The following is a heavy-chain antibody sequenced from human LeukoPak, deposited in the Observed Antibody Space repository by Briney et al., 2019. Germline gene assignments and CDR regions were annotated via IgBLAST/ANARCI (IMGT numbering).Heavy chain of an antibody. J-gene: IGHJ4*02. Sequence: PGGSLRLSCAASGFTFSSYTMNWVRQAPGKGLEWVSSITRSSSDIYYSDSVKGRFTISRDNAKNSLYLQINSLRAEDTAVYYCAKGPDFDYWGQGTLVTVSS. CDR2: ITRSSSDI. CDR1: GFTFSSYT. CDR3: AKGPDFDY. V-gene: IGHV3-21*01.